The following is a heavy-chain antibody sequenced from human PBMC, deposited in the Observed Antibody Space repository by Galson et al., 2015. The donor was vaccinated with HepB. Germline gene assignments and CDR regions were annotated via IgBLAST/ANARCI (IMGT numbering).Heavy chain of an antibody. J-gene: IGHJ6*02. D-gene: IGHD2-2*01. V-gene: IGHV3-30-3*01. CDR3: ARDLGASGYCTNSRCYFQYGMDV. CDR2: VSYDGNNK. Sequence: SLRLSCAASGFTFTIYAIHWVRQAPGRGLEWVAGVSYDGNNKYYADSVKGRFTISRDNSQNTVHLQMNNLRAEGTGVYYCARDLGASGYCTNSRCYFQYGMDVWGQGTTVTVSS. CDR1: GFTFTIYA.